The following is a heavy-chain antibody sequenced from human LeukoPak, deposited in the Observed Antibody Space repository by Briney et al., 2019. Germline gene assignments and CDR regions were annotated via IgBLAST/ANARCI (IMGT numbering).Heavy chain of an antibody. CDR3: ARGSIAARRGDAFDI. Sequence: SETLSLTCTVSGGSISSYYWSWIRQPAGKGLEWIGRIYTSGSTNYNPSLKSRVTMSVDTSKNQFSLKLSSVTAADTAVCYCARGSIAARRGDAFDIWGQGTMVTVSS. J-gene: IGHJ3*02. CDR2: IYTSGST. V-gene: IGHV4-4*07. D-gene: IGHD6-6*01. CDR1: GGSISSYY.